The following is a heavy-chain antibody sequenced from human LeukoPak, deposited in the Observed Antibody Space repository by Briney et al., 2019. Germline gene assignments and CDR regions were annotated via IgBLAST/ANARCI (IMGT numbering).Heavy chain of an antibody. J-gene: IGHJ4*02. V-gene: IGHV3-21*01. CDR3: ARASGDTVDTTTMGSY. CDR2: ISSSSAYI. D-gene: IGHD5-18*01. Sequence: GGSPRLSCAASGLSFTTFAMSWVRQAPGKGLEWVSSISSSSAYIYYADSVKGRFTISRDNAKNSLYLQMNSLRAEDTAVYYCARASGDTVDTTTMGSYWGQGTLVTVSS. CDR1: GLSFTTFA.